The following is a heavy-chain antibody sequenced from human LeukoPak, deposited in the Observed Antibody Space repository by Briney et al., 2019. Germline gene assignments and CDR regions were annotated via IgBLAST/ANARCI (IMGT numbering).Heavy chain of an antibody. Sequence: ASVTVSFKASRSTFTTYHFHWVRHAPGQGLEWMGCINLYSHATIYKEKFQGRSIITWDASISTAYMELTTLNSDDTALYYCAREKPDSGGLADWCQGTLVTVSA. CDR3: AREKPDSGGLAD. J-gene: IGHJ4*02. CDR1: RSTFTTYH. V-gene: IGHV1-2*02. D-gene: IGHD3-10*01. CDR2: INLYSHAT.